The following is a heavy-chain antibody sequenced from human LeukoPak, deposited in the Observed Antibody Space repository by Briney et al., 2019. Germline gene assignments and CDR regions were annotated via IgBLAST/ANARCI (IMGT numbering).Heavy chain of an antibody. Sequence: HSGGSLRLSCAASGFIFGNYWMHWVRQVPGEGLVWVSRINPEGTTISYADSVKGRFTISRDNAKSTLYLQMNSLRAEDTAIYYCSKDTFGAGDYWGQGTLVTVSS. CDR3: SKDTFGAGDY. V-gene: IGHV3-74*01. CDR1: GFIFGNYW. D-gene: IGHD3-10*01. J-gene: IGHJ4*02. CDR2: INPEGTTI.